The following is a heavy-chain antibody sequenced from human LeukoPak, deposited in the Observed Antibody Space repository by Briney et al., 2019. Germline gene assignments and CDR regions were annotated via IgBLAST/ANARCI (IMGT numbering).Heavy chain of an antibody. CDR1: GYTFTSYD. CDR2: MYPNSGNT. V-gene: IGHV1-8*01. CDR3: ARSSTTVVTPGGY. Sequence: GASVKVSCKASGYTFTSYDINWVRPATGQGLEWMGWMYPNSGNTGYAQKFQGRVTMTRNTSISTAYMELSSLRSEDTAVYYCARSSTTVVTPGGYWGQGTLVTVSS. J-gene: IGHJ4*02. D-gene: IGHD4-23*01.